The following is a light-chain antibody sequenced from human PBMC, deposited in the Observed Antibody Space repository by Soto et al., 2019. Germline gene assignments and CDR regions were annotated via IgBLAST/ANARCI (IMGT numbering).Light chain of an antibody. V-gene: IGKV3D-15*01. Sequence: EAVMTQSTGTLSVSPGERVTLSCVASESVSTNLAWYQQTPGQAPRLLIYGASTRATGVPGRFSGSGSGTYFTLTINSLQSEDFAVYFCQQYHNWVTFGGGTKVEIK. CDR2: GAS. CDR3: QQYHNWVT. CDR1: ESVSTN. J-gene: IGKJ4*01.